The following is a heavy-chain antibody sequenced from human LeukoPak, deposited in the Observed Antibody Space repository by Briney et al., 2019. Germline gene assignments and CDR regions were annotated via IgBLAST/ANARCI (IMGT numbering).Heavy chain of an antibody. V-gene: IGHV1-3*01. CDR3: AREHDFWSPYAFDI. CDR2: INAGNGNT. Sequence: ASVKVSCTTSGYTFTSYAIQWVRQAPGQRLEWMGWINAGNGNTKYSERLQGRVTITRDTSASTVYMELRTLRSEDTAVYYCAREHDFWSPYAFDIWGQGTMVTVSS. J-gene: IGHJ3*02. CDR1: GYTFTSYA. D-gene: IGHD3-3*01.